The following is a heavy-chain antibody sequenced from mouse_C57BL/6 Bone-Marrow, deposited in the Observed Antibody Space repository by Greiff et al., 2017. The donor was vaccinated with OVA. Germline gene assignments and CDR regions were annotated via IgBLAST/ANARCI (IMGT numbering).Heavy chain of an antibody. CDR2: IYPRDGST. J-gene: IGHJ3*01. Sequence: VQLQQPGTELVKPGASVKLSCKASGYTFTSYWMHWVKQRPEQGLEWIGYIYPRDGSTKYNEKFKGKATLTADKSSSTAYMQLNSLTSEDSAVYFCASPYYGSSYTWFAYWGQGTLVTVSA. CDR1: GYTFTSYW. D-gene: IGHD1-1*01. CDR3: ASPYYGSSYTWFAY. V-gene: IGHV1-53*01.